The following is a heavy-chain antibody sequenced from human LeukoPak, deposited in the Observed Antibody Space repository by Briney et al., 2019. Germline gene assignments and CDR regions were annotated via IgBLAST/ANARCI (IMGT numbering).Heavy chain of an antibody. V-gene: IGHV1-69*06. D-gene: IGHD1-1*01. J-gene: IGHJ5*02. CDR2: IIPIFGTA. Sequence: SVKVSCKASGGTFSSYAISWVRQAPGQGLEWMGGIIPIFGTANYAQKFQGRVTITADKSTSTAYMELSSLRSEDTAVYYCARDLSSSAFRTPTGWFDPWGQGTLVTVSS. CDR1: GGTFSSYA. CDR3: ARDLSSSAFRTPTGWFDP.